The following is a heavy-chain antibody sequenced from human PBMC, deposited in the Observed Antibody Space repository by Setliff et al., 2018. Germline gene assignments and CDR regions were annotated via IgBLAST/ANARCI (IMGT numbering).Heavy chain of an antibody. Sequence: ASVKVSCKASGYRFRTYGISWVRQAPGQGLEWMAWVSDNNGNTNYAKSFQGRVTMNTDTSTSTVFMELRNLRPDDTAIYYCARDGGGYCATTSCFHFDYWGQGTQVTVSS. CDR2: VSDNNGNT. D-gene: IGHD2-15*01. CDR3: ARDGGGYCATTSCFHFDY. V-gene: IGHV1-18*01. CDR1: GYRFRTYG. J-gene: IGHJ4*02.